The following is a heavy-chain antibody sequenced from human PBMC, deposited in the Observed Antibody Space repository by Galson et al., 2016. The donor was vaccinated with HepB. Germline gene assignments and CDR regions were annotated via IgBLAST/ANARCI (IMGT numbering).Heavy chain of an antibody. V-gene: IGHV3-7*01. J-gene: IGHJ5*01. D-gene: IGHD2-8*01. CDR2: IKEDGSEE. Sequence: GLEWVASIKEDGSEEYYQQSLKGRFTISRDNAKDSVFLQMNRLRVEDTALYYCVRDIGYSTFDSWGQGTQVTVSA. CDR3: VRDIGYSTFDS.